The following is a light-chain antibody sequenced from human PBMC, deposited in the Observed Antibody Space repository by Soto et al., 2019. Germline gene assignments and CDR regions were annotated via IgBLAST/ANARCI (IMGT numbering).Light chain of an antibody. CDR1: QSVSRSY. CDR3: QHYNSWPCT. CDR2: GAS. J-gene: IGKJ1*01. V-gene: IGKV3D-15*01. Sequence: TQSPGTLHLSPGDRATLSCSVSQSVSRSYLGWYQQKPGQAPRLLMYGASIRAAGVPARFSGSGFGTEFTLTISSLQSDDFAVYYCQHYNSWPCTVGEGTKVDIK.